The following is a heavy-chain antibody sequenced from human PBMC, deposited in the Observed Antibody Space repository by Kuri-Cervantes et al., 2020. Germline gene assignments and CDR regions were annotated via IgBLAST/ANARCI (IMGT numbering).Heavy chain of an antibody. J-gene: IGHJ4*02. D-gene: IGHD6-19*01. CDR3: ARGQGSGWYSGPYYFDY. CDR2: IDSDNGKT. V-gene: IGHV1-3*04. Sequence: ASVKVSCKASGYTLTSYDINWVRQAPGQRLEWMGWIDSDNGKTKYSQKFQGRVAITRDTSASTAYMELSSLRSEDTAVYYCARGQGSGWYSGPYYFDYWGQGTLVTVSS. CDR1: GYTLTSYD.